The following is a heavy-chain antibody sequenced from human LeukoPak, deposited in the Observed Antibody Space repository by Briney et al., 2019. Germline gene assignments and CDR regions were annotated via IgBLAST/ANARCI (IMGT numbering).Heavy chain of an antibody. V-gene: IGHV3-23*01. D-gene: IGHD3-10*01. CDR2: IDGSGRYI. CDR3: AKNYGPGNAFYDY. J-gene: IGHJ4*02. Sequence: GGSLRLSCAASGFSFSTYAMTWVRQAPGRGLEWVSAIDGSGRYIYYRDSVQGRFTNSRDNSKNTLFLQRNSLTAEDSAVYYCAKNYGPGNAFYDYWGQGVLVTVSS. CDR1: GFSFSTYA.